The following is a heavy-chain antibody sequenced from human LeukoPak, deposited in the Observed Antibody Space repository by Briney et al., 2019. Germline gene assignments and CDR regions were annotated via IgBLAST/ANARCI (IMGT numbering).Heavy chain of an antibody. Sequence: SGPALVKPTQTLTLTCTFSGFSLSTSGVCVSWVRQPPGKGLEWIGSIYYSGSTYNNPSLKSRVTISVDMSKNQFSLKLSSVTAADTAVYYCARFGSTGNYYNVETHDAFDIWGQGTMVTVSS. CDR2: IYYSGST. CDR3: ARFGSTGNYYNVETHDAFDI. V-gene: IGHV4-39*07. D-gene: IGHD3-10*01. J-gene: IGHJ3*02. CDR1: GFSLSTSGVC.